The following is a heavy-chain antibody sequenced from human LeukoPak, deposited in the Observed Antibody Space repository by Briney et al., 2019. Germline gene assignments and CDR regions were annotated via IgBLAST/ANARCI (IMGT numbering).Heavy chain of an antibody. Sequence: ASVKVSCKASGYTFTSYGISWVRQAPGQGLEWMGWVSAYNGNTNDAQKLQGRVTMTTDTSTSTAYMELRSLRSDDTAVYYCARRYDGASGYLFDYWGQGTLVTVSS. CDR1: GYTFTSYG. CDR2: VSAYNGNT. V-gene: IGHV1-18*01. D-gene: IGHD3-9*01. J-gene: IGHJ4*02. CDR3: ARRYDGASGYLFDY.